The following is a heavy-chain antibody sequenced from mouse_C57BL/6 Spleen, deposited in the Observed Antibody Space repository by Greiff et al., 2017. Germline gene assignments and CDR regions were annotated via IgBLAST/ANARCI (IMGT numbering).Heavy chain of an antibody. D-gene: IGHD2-2*01. CDR2: IDHGDGYT. CDR3: ASGRLRWAMDD. Sequence: VQLQQSGAELVLPGASVKLSCKASGYTFTSYWMHWVKQRPGQGLEWIGEIDHGDGYTNYNQKFKGKSTLAVDKSSSTAYMQRSSLTSEDSAVYSCASGRLRWAMDDWGQGTSVTVSS. J-gene: IGHJ4*01. CDR1: GYTFTSYW. V-gene: IGHV1-69*01.